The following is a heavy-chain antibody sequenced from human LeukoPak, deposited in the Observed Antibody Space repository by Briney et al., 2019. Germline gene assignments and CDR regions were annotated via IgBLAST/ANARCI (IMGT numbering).Heavy chain of an antibody. J-gene: IGHJ3*02. CDR1: GGSISSSSYY. CDR2: IYYSGST. Sequence: SETLSLTCTVSGGSISSSSYYWGWIRQPPGKGLEWIGSIYYSGSTNYDPSLKSRVTISVDTSKNQFSLKLSSVTAADTAVYYCARVFQGTDDAFDIWGQGTMVTVSS. V-gene: IGHV4-39*07. CDR3: ARVFQGTDDAFDI. D-gene: IGHD1-1*01.